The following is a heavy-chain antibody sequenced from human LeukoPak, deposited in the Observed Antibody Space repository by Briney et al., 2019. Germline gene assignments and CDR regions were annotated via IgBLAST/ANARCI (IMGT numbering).Heavy chain of an antibody. D-gene: IGHD1-26*01. J-gene: IGHJ6*03. CDR1: GYTFTNYH. CDR3: ATVPQLVGATDYYYMDV. V-gene: IGHV1-18*01. Sequence: GASVKVSCKASGYTFTNYHISWVRQAPGQGLEWMGWISTNNGNTNYAQNLQGRVTMTKDTSTSTAYMELRSLRSDDTAVYYCATVPQLVGATDYYYMDVWGKGTTVTVSS. CDR2: ISTNNGNT.